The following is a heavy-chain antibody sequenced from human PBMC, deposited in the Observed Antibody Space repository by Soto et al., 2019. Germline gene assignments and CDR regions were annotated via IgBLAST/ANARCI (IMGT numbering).Heavy chain of an antibody. J-gene: IGHJ5*01. D-gene: IGHD3-10*01. Sequence: QVQLVQSGAEVKKPGASVKVSCKASGYTFSTYAISWVRQAPGQGLEWMGWISAYNGNTNYAQKCQGRVTMTTDTSTSTAYMELRRLRSDDTAVYYCARGITMMRGVINNWFDSWGQGTLVTVSS. CDR1: GYTFSTYA. CDR3: ARGITMMRGVINNWFDS. CDR2: ISAYNGNT. V-gene: IGHV1-18*01.